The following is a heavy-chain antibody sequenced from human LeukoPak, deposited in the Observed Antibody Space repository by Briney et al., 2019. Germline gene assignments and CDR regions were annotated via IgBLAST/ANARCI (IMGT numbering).Heavy chain of an antibody. Sequence: ASVKVSCKASGGTFSSYAISWVRQAPVQGLEWMGRIIPIFGTANYAQKFQGRVTITTDESTSTAYMELSSLRSEDTAVYYCARELKYYYDTSGYYDYWGQGTLVTVSS. V-gene: IGHV1-69*05. CDR2: IIPIFGTA. CDR1: GGTFSSYA. CDR3: ARELKYYYDTSGYYDY. D-gene: IGHD3-22*01. J-gene: IGHJ4*02.